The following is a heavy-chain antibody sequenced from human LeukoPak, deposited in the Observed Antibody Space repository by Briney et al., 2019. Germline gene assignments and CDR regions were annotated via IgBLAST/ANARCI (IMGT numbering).Heavy chain of an antibody. CDR3: ARAYDSPTNYYYYYGMDV. CDR2: ISYDGSNK. J-gene: IGHJ6*02. CDR1: GFTFSSYA. D-gene: IGHD1-1*01. Sequence: PGGSLRLSCAASGFTFSSYAMHWVRQAPGKGLEWVAVISYDGSNKYYADSVKGRFTISRDNSKNTLYLQMNSLRAEDTAVYYCARAYDSPTNYYYYYGMDVWGQGTTVTVS. V-gene: IGHV3-30-3*01.